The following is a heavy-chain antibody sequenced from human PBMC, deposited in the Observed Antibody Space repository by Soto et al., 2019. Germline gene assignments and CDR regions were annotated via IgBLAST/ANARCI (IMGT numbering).Heavy chain of an antibody. J-gene: IGHJ4*02. D-gene: IGHD6-6*01. CDR1: GFAFSSYA. V-gene: IGHV3-15*01. Sequence: PGGSLRLSCAASGFAFSSYAMSWVRQAPGKGLEWVGRIKSKTDGGTTDYAAPVKGRFTISRDDSKNTLYLQMNSLKTEDTAVYYCTTDTIEYIAARPAYFDYWGQGTLVTVSS. CDR3: TTDTIEYIAARPAYFDY. CDR2: IKSKTDGGTT.